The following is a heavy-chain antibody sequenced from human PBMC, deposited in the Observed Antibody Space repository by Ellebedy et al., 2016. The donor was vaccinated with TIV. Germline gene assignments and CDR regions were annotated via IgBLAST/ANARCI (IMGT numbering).Heavy chain of an antibody. J-gene: IGHJ4*02. Sequence: GESLKISCAASGFTFDDYTMHWVRQAPGKGLEWVSLITWDGSSTYYAGSVRGRFTISRNNSKNSLYLQMNSLGTEDTALYYCAKDKTTGTTTISDGFHYWGQGTLVTVSS. CDR2: ITWDGSST. V-gene: IGHV3-43*01. D-gene: IGHD1-7*01. CDR1: GFTFDDYT. CDR3: AKDKTTGTTTISDGFHY.